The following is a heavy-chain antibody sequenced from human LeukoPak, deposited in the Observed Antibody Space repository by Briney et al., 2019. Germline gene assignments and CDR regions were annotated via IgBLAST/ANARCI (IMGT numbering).Heavy chain of an antibody. Sequence: GRSQRLSCAASGFTFSSYGMHWVRQAPGKGLEWVAVISYDGSNKYYADSVKGRFTISRDNSKNTLYLQMNSLRAEDTAVYYCAKRISSVYYYGMDVWGKGTTVTVSS. J-gene: IGHJ6*04. CDR2: ISYDGSNK. D-gene: IGHD6-6*01. V-gene: IGHV3-30*18. CDR1: GFTFSSYG. CDR3: AKRISSVYYYGMDV.